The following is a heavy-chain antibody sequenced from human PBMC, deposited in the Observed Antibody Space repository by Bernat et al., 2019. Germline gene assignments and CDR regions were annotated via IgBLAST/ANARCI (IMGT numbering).Heavy chain of an antibody. CDR3: GGDPGWGALDL. CDR1: GFTFLSHW. J-gene: IGHJ3*01. Sequence: EVQLVQSGAALVQPGGSLRLSCAASGFTFLSHWMRWLRQAPGKGLEWVANIKSDGSAKYYVDSVKGRFTISRDNVNNSLYLQMNSLRADDTAVYYCGGDPGWGALDLWGQGTMVTVSS. D-gene: IGHD3-16*01. V-gene: IGHV3-7*03. CDR2: IKSDGSAK.